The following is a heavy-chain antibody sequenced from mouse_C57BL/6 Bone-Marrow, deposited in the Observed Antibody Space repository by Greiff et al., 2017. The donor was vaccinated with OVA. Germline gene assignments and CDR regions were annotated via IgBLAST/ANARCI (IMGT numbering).Heavy chain of an antibody. CDR2: IWRGGST. J-gene: IGHJ1*03. CDR3: AKNEGIYDYDWYFDV. CDR1: GFSLTSYG. D-gene: IGHD2-4*01. V-gene: IGHV2-4*01. Sequence: QVQLQQSGPGLVQPSQSLSITCTVSGFSLTSYGVHWVRQPPGKGLEWLGVIWRGGSTDYNAAFISRLSISKDNSKSQVFFKMNSLQADDTAIYYCAKNEGIYDYDWYFDVWGTGTTVTVSS.